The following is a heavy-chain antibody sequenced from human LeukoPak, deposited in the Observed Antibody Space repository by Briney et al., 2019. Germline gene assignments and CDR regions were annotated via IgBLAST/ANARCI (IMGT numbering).Heavy chain of an antibody. CDR2: IYSGGNT. CDR3: ARGDNIPCYY. V-gene: IGHV3-66*01. J-gene: IGHJ4*02. CDR1: GFTVSSNY. D-gene: IGHD3-10*02. Sequence: GGSLRLSCAASGFTVSSNYMSWVRQAPGKGLEWVSVIYSGGNTYYADSVKGRFTISRDNSKNTLYLQMDGLRAEDTAVYYCARGDNIPCYYWGQGTLVTVSS.